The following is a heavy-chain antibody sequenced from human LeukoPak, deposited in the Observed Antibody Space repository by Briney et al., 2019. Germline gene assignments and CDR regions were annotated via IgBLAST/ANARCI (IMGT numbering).Heavy chain of an antibody. CDR2: ISYDGSNK. D-gene: IGHD4-17*01. J-gene: IGHJ4*02. CDR1: VYTFSSYA. Sequence: GGSLRLSCAASVYTFSSYAMHWVRQAPGKGREWVAVISYDGSNKYYADSVKGRFTISRDNSKNTLYLQMNSLRAEDTAVYYCARIDYGDYGLGYWGQGALVTVSS. CDR3: ARIDYGDYGLGY. V-gene: IGHV3-30*04.